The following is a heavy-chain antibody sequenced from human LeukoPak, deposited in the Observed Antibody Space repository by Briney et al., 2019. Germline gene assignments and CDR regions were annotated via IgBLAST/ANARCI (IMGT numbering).Heavy chain of an antibody. CDR1: GFTFSSYW. J-gene: IGHJ4*02. CDR2: LRQHPIDT. D-gene: IGHD1-14*01. Sequence: PGGSLRLSCAASGFTFSSYWMRWVRQAPGKGLESLSNLRQHPIDTYSFHSVKRRFTISTDNANNSLYLQMNSLRFEDTAVYYCARGLYNSNYWGQGTLVTVSS. CDR3: ARGLYNSNY. V-gene: IGHV3-7*01.